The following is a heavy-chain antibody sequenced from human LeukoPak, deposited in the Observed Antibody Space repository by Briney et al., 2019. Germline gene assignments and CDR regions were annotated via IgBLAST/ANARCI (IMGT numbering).Heavy chain of an antibody. CDR1: GFTFSSYA. CDR2: ISSNGGST. Sequence: PGGSLRLSCAASGFTFSSYAMHWVRQAPGKGLEYVSAISSNGGSTYYANSVKGRFTISRDNSKNTLYLQMGSLRAEDMAVYYCARASYSGYDFDYWGQGTLVTVSS. J-gene: IGHJ4*02. V-gene: IGHV3-64*01. CDR3: ARASYSGYDFDY. D-gene: IGHD5-12*01.